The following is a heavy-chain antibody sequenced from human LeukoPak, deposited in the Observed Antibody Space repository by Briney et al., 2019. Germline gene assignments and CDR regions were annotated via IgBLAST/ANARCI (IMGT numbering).Heavy chain of an antibody. CDR3: ARDRAWNYFDY. CDR1: GFTFSGHG. CDR2: ISNDGSRK. Sequence: GGSLRLSCAASGFTFSGHGMHWVRQAPGKGLEWVAIISNDGSRKYYAHSVEGRFTISRDNSKNTLYLQMDSLRAEDTAVYYCARDRAWNYFDYWGQGTLVTVSS. V-gene: IGHV3-30*03. D-gene: IGHD3-3*01. J-gene: IGHJ4*02.